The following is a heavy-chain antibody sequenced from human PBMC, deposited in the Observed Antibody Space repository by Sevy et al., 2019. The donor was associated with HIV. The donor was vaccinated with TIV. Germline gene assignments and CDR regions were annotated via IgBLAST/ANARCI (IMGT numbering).Heavy chain of an antibody. CDR2: ISAYNGNT. V-gene: IGHV1-18*01. D-gene: IGHD4-17*01. CDR3: ARGLENGDYETAFFDY. Sequence: ASVKVSCKASGYTFTSYGISCVRQAPGQGLEWMGWISAYNGNTNYAQKLQGRVTMTTDTSTSTAYMELRSLRSDDTAVYYCARGLENGDYETAFFDYWGQGTLVTVSS. CDR1: GYTFTSYG. J-gene: IGHJ4*02.